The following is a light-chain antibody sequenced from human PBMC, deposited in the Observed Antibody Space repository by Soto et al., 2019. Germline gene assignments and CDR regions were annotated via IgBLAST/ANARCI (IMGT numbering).Light chain of an antibody. Sequence: DIQMTQSPSSLSASVEDRVIITCRASQSISNHLNWYQQKPGKAPKLLIFAASSLQSGVPSRLSGSRSGPDFTLTISSLQPEDFATYYCQQSYSSTPTFGQGTKVDIX. CDR3: QQSYSSTPT. V-gene: IGKV1-39*01. J-gene: IGKJ1*01. CDR2: AAS. CDR1: QSISNH.